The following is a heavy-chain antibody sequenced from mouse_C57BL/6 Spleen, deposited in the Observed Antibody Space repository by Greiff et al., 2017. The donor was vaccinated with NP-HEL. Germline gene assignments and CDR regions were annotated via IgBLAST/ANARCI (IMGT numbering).Heavy chain of an antibody. CDR1: GYAFSSSW. J-gene: IGHJ2*01. D-gene: IGHD2-3*01. CDR2: IYPGDGDT. CDR3: ARGIYDAHFDY. Sequence: VQLQQSGPELVKPGASVKISCKASGYAFSSSWMNWVKQRPGKGLEWIGRIYPGDGDTNYNGKFKGKATLTADKSSSTAYMQLSSLTSEDSAVYFGARGIYDAHFDYGGQGTTLTVSS. V-gene: IGHV1-82*01.